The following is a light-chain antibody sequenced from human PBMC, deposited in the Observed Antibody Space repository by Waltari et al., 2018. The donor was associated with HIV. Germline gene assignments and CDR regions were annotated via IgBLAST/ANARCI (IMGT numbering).Light chain of an antibody. Sequence: QLVLTQSPSASASLGASVTLTCTLSSGHSSYALAWHQQQPEKGPRYLMKLNSDGSHSKGDGIPDRFSGSSSGAERYLTISSLQSEDEADYYCQTWGTGILVFGGGTNLTVL. CDR2: LNSDGSH. V-gene: IGLV4-69*01. J-gene: IGLJ3*02. CDR1: SGHSSYA. CDR3: QTWGTGILV.